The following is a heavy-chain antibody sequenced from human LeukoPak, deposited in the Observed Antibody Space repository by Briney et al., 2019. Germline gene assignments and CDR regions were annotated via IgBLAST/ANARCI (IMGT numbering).Heavy chain of an antibody. CDR3: ARAYDSSGYYSGFIDY. CDR2: ISSSGSTI. D-gene: IGHD3-22*01. CDR1: GFTFSDYY. J-gene: IGHJ4*02. Sequence: GGSLRLSCAASGFTFSDYYMSWIRQAPGKGLEWVSYISSSGSTIYYADSVKGRFTISRDNAKNSLYLQMNSLRAEDTAVYYCARAYDSSGYYSGFIDYWGQGTLVTVSS. V-gene: IGHV3-11*01.